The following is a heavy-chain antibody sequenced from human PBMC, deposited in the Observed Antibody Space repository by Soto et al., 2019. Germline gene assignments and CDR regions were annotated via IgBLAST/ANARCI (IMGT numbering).Heavy chain of an antibody. V-gene: IGHV1-69*06. CDR2: IIPIFGTA. J-gene: IGHJ4*02. D-gene: IGHD3-22*01. CDR1: GGTFSSYA. Sequence: QVPLVQSGAEVKKPGSSVKVSCKASGGTFSSYAISWVRQAPGQGLEWMGGIIPIFGTANYAQKFQGRVTITADKSTSTAYMELSSLRSEDTAVYYCARDRRYYYDSSGYPRSFDYWGQGTLVTVSS. CDR3: ARDRRYYYDSSGYPRSFDY.